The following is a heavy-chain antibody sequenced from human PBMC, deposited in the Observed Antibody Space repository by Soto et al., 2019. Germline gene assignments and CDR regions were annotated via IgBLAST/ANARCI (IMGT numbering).Heavy chain of an antibody. Sequence: SETLSLTCTVSGGSISSYYWSWIRQPPGKGLEWIGYIYYSGSTNYNPSLKSRVTISVDTSKNQFSLKLSSVTAEDTAVYYCAKDPSHYDFWSGYYFVYWGQGTLVTVSS. CDR1: GGSISSYY. CDR2: IYYSGST. CDR3: AKDPSHYDFWSGYYFVY. V-gene: IGHV4-59*12. D-gene: IGHD3-3*01. J-gene: IGHJ4*02.